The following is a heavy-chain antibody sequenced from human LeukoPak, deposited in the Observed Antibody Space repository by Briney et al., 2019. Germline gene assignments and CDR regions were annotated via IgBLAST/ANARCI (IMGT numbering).Heavy chain of an antibody. CDR3: ASLVVVTAQNWFDP. J-gene: IGHJ5*02. Sequence: PGGSLRLSCAASGFTFSSYAMHWVRQAPGKGLEWVAVISYDGSNKYYADSVKGRFTISRDNSKNTLYLQMNSLRAEDTAVYYCASLVVVTAQNWFDPWGQGTLVTVPS. V-gene: IGHV3-30-3*01. CDR2: ISYDGSNK. CDR1: GFTFSSYA. D-gene: IGHD2-21*02.